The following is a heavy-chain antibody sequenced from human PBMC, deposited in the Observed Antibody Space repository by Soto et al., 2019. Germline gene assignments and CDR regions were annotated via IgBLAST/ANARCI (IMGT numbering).Heavy chain of an antibody. J-gene: IGHJ3*02. D-gene: IGHD6-25*01. CDR1: GFTFSSYG. Sequence: GGSLRLSCAASGFTFSSYGMHWVRQAPGKGLEWVAVISYDGSNKYYADSVKGRFTISRDNSKNTLYLQMNSLRAEDTAVYYCAKTHQAAGRTFDISGQGTMVTVSS. CDR2: ISYDGSNK. V-gene: IGHV3-30*18. CDR3: AKTHQAAGRTFDI.